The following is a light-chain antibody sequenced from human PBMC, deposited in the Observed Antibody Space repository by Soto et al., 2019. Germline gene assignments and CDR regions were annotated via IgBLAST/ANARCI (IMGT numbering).Light chain of an antibody. CDR3: QQYNSSPT. CDR1: QSISSW. V-gene: IGKV1-5*01. Sequence: DIQMTQSPSTLSASVGDRVTITCRASQSISSWLAWYQQKPGKAPKLLIYDASSLESGVPSRFSGSGSGTEFTLTISSLQPDGFATYYCQQYNSSPTFGPGTKVDIK. CDR2: DAS. J-gene: IGKJ3*01.